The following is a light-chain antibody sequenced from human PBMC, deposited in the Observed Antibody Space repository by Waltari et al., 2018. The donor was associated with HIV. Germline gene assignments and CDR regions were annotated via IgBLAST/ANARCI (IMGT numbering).Light chain of an antibody. Sequence: DIVMTQFPDSLAVSLGERATINCKSSQSVLYSSNNKNYLAWYQQKPGQPPKLLIYWASTRESGVPDRFSGSGSGTDFTLPISSLQAEDVAVYYCQQYYSTPLTFGGGTEVEIK. CDR1: QSVLYSSNNKNY. J-gene: IGKJ4*01. V-gene: IGKV4-1*01. CDR2: WAS. CDR3: QQYYSTPLT.